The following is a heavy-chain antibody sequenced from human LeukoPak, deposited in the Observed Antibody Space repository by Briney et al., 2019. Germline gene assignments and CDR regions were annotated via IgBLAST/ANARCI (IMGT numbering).Heavy chain of an antibody. CDR3: TRDLVDYDVSTGLHHYYMDV. J-gene: IGHJ6*02. V-gene: IGHV3-74*01. CDR1: GFTFSSYW. CDR2: ISGDGRNI. D-gene: IGHD3-9*01. Sequence: AGGSLRLSCVASGFTFSSYWMHWVRQDPRKGLVWVSRISGDGRNINYADSVRGRFTISRDNAKNTLYLQMNTLRVEDTAVYYCTRDLVDYDVSTGLHHYYMDVWGQGTTVTVSS.